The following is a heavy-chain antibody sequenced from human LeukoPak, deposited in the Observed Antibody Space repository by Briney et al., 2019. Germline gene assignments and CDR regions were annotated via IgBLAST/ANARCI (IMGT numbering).Heavy chain of an antibody. J-gene: IGHJ6*03. CDR3: ARELERLPYYYYYYMDV. Sequence: SRVTISVDTSKNQFSLKLSSVTAADTAVYYCARELERLPYYYYYYMDVWGKGTTVTVSS. V-gene: IGHV4-34*01. D-gene: IGHD1-1*01.